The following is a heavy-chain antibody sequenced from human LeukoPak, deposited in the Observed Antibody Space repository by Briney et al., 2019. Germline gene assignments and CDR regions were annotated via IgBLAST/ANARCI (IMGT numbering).Heavy chain of an antibody. D-gene: IGHD3-10*01. CDR3: ARGPALWFGEYAEYFQH. CDR2: INPNSGGT. Sequence: GASVKVSCKASGYTFTSYYMHWVRQAPGQGLEWMGWINPNSGGTNYAQKFQGRVTMTRDTSISTAYMELSRLRSDDTAVYYCARGPALWFGEYAEYFQHWGQGTLVTVSS. CDR1: GYTFTSYY. V-gene: IGHV1-2*02. J-gene: IGHJ1*01.